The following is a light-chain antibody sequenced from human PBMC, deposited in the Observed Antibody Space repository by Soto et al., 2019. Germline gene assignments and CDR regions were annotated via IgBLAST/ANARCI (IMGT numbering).Light chain of an antibody. CDR2: KAS. Sequence: DIQMTQSPSTLSASVGDRDTITCRASQNINSWLAWYQQKPGKAPKLLIYKASSLESGVPSRFSGSGSGTEFTLTISSLQPDDFATYYCQQYTNYRTFGQGTKVDIK. V-gene: IGKV1-5*03. CDR1: QNINSW. J-gene: IGKJ1*01. CDR3: QQYTNYRT.